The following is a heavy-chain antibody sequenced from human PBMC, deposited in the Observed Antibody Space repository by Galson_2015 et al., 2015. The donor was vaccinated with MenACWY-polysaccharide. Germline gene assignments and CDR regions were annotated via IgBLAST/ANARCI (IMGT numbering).Heavy chain of an antibody. J-gene: IGHJ4*02. CDR1: DFTFKDCG. D-gene: IGHD3-3*02. V-gene: IGHV3-30*03. CDR2: ISYEGSTI. Sequence: SLRLSCASSDFTFKDCGMHWVRQAPGKGLEWVAVISYEGSTIYYADSVKGRFTISRDNSKKTLYLQMDSLRPEDTAVYYCVRIEGSFGYYFDNWGQGIRVTVST. CDR3: VRIEGSFGYYFDN.